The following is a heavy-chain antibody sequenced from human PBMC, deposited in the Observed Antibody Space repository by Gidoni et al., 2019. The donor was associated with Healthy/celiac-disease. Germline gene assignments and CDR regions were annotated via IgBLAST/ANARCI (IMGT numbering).Heavy chain of an antibody. Sequence: QVQLVQAGAEVKKPEASGKVSCKASRSTITSHVISWVRQAPGQGLAWMGWISAYNGNTNYAQKLQGPVTMTTDTSTSTAYMELRSLRSDDPAVYYLARSRDYGSGSSPLGDYWGQGTLVTVSS. CDR2: ISAYNGNT. V-gene: IGHV1-18*04. CDR1: RSTITSHV. D-gene: IGHD3-10*01. CDR3: ARSRDYGSGSSPLGDY. J-gene: IGHJ4*02.